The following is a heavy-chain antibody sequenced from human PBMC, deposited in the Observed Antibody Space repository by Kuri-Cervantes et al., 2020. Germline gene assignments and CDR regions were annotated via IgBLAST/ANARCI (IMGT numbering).Heavy chain of an antibody. CDR2: ISGSGGST. D-gene: IGHD2-21*02. Sequence: GESLKISCAASGFTFSSYAMSWVRQAPGKGLEWVSAISGSGGSTYHADSVKGRFTISRDNSKNTLYLQMNSLRAEDTAVYYCAKTEGFDYWGQGTLVTVSS. CDR3: AKTEGFDY. CDR1: GFTFSSYA. J-gene: IGHJ4*02. V-gene: IGHV3-23*01.